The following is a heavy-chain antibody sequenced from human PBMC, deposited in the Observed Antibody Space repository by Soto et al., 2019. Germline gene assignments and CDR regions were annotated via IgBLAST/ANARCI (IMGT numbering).Heavy chain of an antibody. D-gene: IGHD3-3*01. CDR1: GFIFNNYY. CDR3: ARGGRFLESTMCMKMDV. Sequence: QEQLLQSGPEVKKPGASVKVSCKASGFIFNNYYIHWVRQAPGEGLKWMGIINPSGDSPTPAPKCQGRVTMTRATSTSTAYMELSSLRSEDTAFDYGARGGRFLESTMCMKMDVWGQGTTVTVAS. CDR2: INPSGDSP. V-gene: IGHV1-46*02. J-gene: IGHJ6*02.